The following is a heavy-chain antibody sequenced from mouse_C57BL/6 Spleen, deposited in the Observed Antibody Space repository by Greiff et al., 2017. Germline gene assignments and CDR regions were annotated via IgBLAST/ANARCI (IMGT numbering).Heavy chain of an antibody. Sequence: ESGAELMKPGASVKLSCKATGYTFTGYWIEWVKQRPGHGLEWIGEILPGSGSTNYNEKFKGKATFTADTSSNTAYMQLSSLTTEDSAIDYCARRYYGSSYDWYFDVWGTGTTVTASS. J-gene: IGHJ1*03. CDR3: ARRYYGSSYDWYFDV. CDR1: GYTFTGYW. D-gene: IGHD1-1*01. CDR2: ILPGSGST. V-gene: IGHV1-9*01.